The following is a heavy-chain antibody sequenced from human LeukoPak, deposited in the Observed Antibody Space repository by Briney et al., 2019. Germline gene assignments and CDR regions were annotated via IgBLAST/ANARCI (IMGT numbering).Heavy chain of an antibody. J-gene: IGHJ4*02. CDR3: ARVVEDWGTQFFDY. Sequence: GASVKVSCKASGYRFTSYGIAWVRQAPGQGLEWMGWINTYKGNTIYAQKFQGRVTMTTDTSTSTAYMELSRLRSDDTAVYYCARVVEDWGTQFFDYWGQGTLVTVS. CDR1: GYRFTSYG. V-gene: IGHV1-18*01. D-gene: IGHD3/OR15-3a*01. CDR2: INTYKGNT.